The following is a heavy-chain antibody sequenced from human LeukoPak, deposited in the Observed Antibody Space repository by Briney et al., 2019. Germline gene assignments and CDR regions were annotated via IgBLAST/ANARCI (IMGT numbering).Heavy chain of an antibody. V-gene: IGHV4-59*01. Sequence: PSETLSLTCTVSGGSISSYYWSWMRQPPGKGLVWIGYIYYSGSTNYNPSLKSRVTISVDTSKNQFSLKLSSVTAADTAVHYCARFGGYSYGSAADYWGQGTLVTVSS. D-gene: IGHD5-18*01. J-gene: IGHJ4*02. CDR2: IYYSGST. CDR1: GGSISSYY. CDR3: ARFGGYSYGSAADY.